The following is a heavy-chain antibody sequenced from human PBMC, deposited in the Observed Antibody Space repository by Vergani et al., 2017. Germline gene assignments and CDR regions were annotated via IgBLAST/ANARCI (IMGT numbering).Heavy chain of an antibody. Sequence: EVQLVESGGGLVQPGGSLRLSCAASGFTFSSYSMNWVSQAPGKGLEWVSYISSSSSTIYYADSVKGRFTISRDNAKNSLYLQMNSLRAEDTAVYYCARASIAAAGTYYYYGMDVWGQGTTVTVSS. V-gene: IGHV3-48*01. CDR1: GFTFSSYS. J-gene: IGHJ6*02. CDR3: ARASIAAAGTYYYYGMDV. CDR2: ISSSSSTI. D-gene: IGHD6-13*01.